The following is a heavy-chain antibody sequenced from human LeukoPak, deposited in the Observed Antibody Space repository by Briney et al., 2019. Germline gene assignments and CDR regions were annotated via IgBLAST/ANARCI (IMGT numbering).Heavy chain of an antibody. CDR3: ARGPGGGSSRMDV. Sequence: ASVKVSCKASGYTFTNYYMRWVRQAPGQGLEWMGWINPNSGGTNYAQKFQGRVTMTRDTSISTAYMELSRLRSDDTAVYYCARGPGGGSSRMDVWGKGTTVTISS. D-gene: IGHD2-15*01. V-gene: IGHV1-2*02. J-gene: IGHJ6*03. CDR2: INPNSGGT. CDR1: GYTFTNYY.